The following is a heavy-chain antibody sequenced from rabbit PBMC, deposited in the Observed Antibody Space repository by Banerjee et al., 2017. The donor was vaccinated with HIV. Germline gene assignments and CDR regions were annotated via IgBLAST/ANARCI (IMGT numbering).Heavy chain of an antibody. CDR1: GFSFSNSYW. Sequence: SGFSFSNSYWICWVRQAPGKGLEWIAYIYTGSSGSTYYTTWAKGRFTISKTSSTTVTLQMTSLTAADTATYFCARRDYGSSTYYDLWGQGTLVTVS. V-gene: IGHV1S45*01. D-gene: IGHD8-1*01. J-gene: IGHJ3*01. CDR3: ARRDYGSSTYYDL. CDR2: IYTGSSGST.